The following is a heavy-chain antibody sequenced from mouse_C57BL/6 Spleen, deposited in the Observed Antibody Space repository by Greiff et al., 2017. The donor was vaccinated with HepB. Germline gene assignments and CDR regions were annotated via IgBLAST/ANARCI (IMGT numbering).Heavy chain of an antibody. V-gene: IGHV1-55*01. Sequence: QVQLQQPGAELVKPGASVKMSCKASGYTFTSYWITWVKQRPGQGLEWIGDIYPGSGSTNYNEKFKSKATLTVDTSSSTAYMQLSSLTSEDSAVYYCARRMGYYYGSSYGSYAMDYWGQGTSVTVSS. CDR1: GYTFTSYW. J-gene: IGHJ4*01. CDR2: IYPGSGST. D-gene: IGHD1-1*01. CDR3: ARRMGYYYGSSYGSYAMDY.